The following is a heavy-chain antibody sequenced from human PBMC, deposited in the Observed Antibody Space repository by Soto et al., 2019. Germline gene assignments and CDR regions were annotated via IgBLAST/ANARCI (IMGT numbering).Heavy chain of an antibody. CDR1: ADTFTGHG. D-gene: IGHD1-26*01. CDR3: ARALNAGATTRYYYYYYGMDV. J-gene: IGHJ6*02. V-gene: IGHV1-18*04. CDR2: ISADYGNT. Sequence: ASVKVSCKASADTFTGHGVSWVRQAPGQGLEWMGWISADYGNTNYAQKFQGRVTMTTDTPTNTAYMEVRSLRSDDTAVYYCARALNAGATTRYYYYYYGMDVWGQGTTVTVSS.